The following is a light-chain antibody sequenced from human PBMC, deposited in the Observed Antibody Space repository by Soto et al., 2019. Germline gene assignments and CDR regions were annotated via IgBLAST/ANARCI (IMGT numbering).Light chain of an antibody. CDR2: GAS. Sequence: EIVLTQSPGTLSFSPGERATLSCRASQSVSSSYLAWYQQKPGQAPRLLIYGASSRATGIPDRFSGSGSGTDFTLTISRLEPEDFAVYYCQQYGSSLGVFGGGTKVEIK. CDR1: QSVSSSY. V-gene: IGKV3-20*01. CDR3: QQYGSSLGV. J-gene: IGKJ4*01.